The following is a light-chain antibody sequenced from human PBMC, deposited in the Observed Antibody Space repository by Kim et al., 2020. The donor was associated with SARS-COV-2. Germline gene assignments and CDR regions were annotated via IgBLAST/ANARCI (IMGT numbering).Light chain of an antibody. CDR3: QQRSKWPWT. Sequence: EIVLTQSPGTLSLSPGDRATLSCWASQSISNYLAWFQQKPGQAPRLLIFDTSTRATGIPARFRGSGSDTDFTLTISNLEAEDFAVYYYQQRSKWPWTFGQGTKVDIK. CDR2: DTS. V-gene: IGKV3-11*01. CDR1: QSISNY. J-gene: IGKJ1*01.